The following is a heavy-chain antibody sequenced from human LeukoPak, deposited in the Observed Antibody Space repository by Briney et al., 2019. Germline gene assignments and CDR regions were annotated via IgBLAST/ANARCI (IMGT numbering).Heavy chain of an antibody. J-gene: IGHJ4*02. D-gene: IGHD6-19*01. Sequence: GGSLRLSCAASGFTFSSYAMHWVRQAPGKGLEWVSYISSSSSTIYYADSVKGRFTISRDNAKNSLYLQMNSLRAEDTAVYYCARDDSSGYWGQGTLVTVSS. CDR1: GFTFSSYA. CDR3: ARDDSSGY. V-gene: IGHV3-48*04. CDR2: ISSSSSTI.